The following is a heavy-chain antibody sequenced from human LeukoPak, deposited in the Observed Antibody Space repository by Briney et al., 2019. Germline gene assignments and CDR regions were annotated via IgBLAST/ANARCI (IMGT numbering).Heavy chain of an antibody. V-gene: IGHV5-51*01. D-gene: IGHD6-13*01. J-gene: IGHJ4*02. Sequence: GESLTISCKTSGYSLAIYWIGWVRQMPGEGLEWMGIIYLGDSDTRYSPSFQGQVTISADKSISTAYLQWGSLKASDTAIYYCATGGQQLAYFDYWGQGTLVTVSS. CDR2: IYLGDSDT. CDR3: ATGGQQLAYFDY. CDR1: GYSLAIYW.